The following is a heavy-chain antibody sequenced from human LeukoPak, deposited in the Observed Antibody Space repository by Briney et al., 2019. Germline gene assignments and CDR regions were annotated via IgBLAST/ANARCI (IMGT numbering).Heavy chain of an antibody. CDR3: AKDRYGSVQKDN. J-gene: IGHJ4*02. Sequence: GGSLRLSCAASGFSFSSYVMNWVRQAPGKGLEWVSGISGSGVSTYYADSVKGRFTISRDNSKNTVSLQMNSLRAEDTAVYYCAKDRYGSVQKDNWGQGTLVTVSS. CDR2: ISGSGVST. D-gene: IGHD3-10*01. CDR1: GFSFSSYV. V-gene: IGHV3-23*01.